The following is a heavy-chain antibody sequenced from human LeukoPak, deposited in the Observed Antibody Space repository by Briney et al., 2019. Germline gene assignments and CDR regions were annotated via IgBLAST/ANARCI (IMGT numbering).Heavy chain of an antibody. Sequence: GGSLRLSCAASGLTFSSCYMHWVRQAPGKGLVWVSRITSDGSNTTYADSVKGRFTISRDNAKSTLYLQMNSLRADDTAVYYCARSVSSGFNIDSWGQGTLVTVSS. V-gene: IGHV3-74*01. CDR3: ARSVSSGFNIDS. CDR1: GLTFSSCY. D-gene: IGHD3-22*01. J-gene: IGHJ4*02. CDR2: ITSDGSNT.